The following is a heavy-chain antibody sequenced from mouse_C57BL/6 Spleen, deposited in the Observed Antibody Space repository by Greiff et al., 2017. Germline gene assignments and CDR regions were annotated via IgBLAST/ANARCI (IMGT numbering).Heavy chain of an antibody. Sequence: QVQLQQPGAELVMPGASVKLSCKASGYTFTSYWMHWVKQRPGQGLEWIGEIDPSDSYTNYNQKFKGKSTLTVDKSSSTAYMQLSSLTSEDSAVYYCARARNYYGSSGDWYFDVWGTGTTVTVSS. J-gene: IGHJ1*03. CDR1: GYTFTSYW. CDR3: ARARNYYGSSGDWYFDV. D-gene: IGHD1-1*01. V-gene: IGHV1-69*01. CDR2: IDPSDSYT.